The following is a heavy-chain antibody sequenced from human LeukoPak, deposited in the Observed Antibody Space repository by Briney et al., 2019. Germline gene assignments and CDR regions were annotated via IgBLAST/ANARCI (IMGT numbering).Heavy chain of an antibody. J-gene: IGHJ4*02. Sequence: GGSLRLSCAASGFTFSSYSMNWVRQAPGKGLEWVASITTSSTYMHYADSVKGRFTISRDNAKNSLYLQMNSLRADDTAVYFCARHRYYFDYWGQGTLVTVSS. V-gene: IGHV3-21*01. CDR3: ARHRYYFDY. CDR2: ITTSSTYM. CDR1: GFTFSSYS.